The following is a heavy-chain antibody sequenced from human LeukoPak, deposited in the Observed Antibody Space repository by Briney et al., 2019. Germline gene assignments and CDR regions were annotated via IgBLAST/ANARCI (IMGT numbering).Heavy chain of an antibody. J-gene: IGHJ4*02. D-gene: IGHD1-1*01. Sequence: GGSPRLSCAASGFTFSSYAMHWVRQAPGKGLEWVAIISYDGSNKYYADSVKGRFTISRDNSKNTLYLHMNSLRAEDTAVYYCARDTNWNFDYWGQGTLVTVSS. CDR3: ARDTNWNFDY. CDR1: GFTFSSYA. CDR2: ISYDGSNK. V-gene: IGHV3-30-3*01.